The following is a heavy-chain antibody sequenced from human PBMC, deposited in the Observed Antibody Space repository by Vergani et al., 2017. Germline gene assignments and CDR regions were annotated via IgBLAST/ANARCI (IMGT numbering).Heavy chain of an antibody. D-gene: IGHD5-12*01. CDR1: GYTFTSYY. V-gene: IGHV1-46*01. CDR3: ARDIVATIASLGSYGMDV. CDR2: INPSGGST. Sequence: QVQLVQSGAEVKKPGASVKVSCKASGYTFTSYYMHWVRQAPGQGLEWMGIINPSGGSTSYAQKVQGRVTITADKSTSTAYMELSSLRSEDTAVYYCARDIVATIASLGSYGMDVWGQGTTVTVSS. J-gene: IGHJ6*02.